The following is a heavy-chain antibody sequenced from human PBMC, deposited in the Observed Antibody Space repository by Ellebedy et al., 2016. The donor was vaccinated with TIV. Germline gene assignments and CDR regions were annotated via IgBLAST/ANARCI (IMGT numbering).Heavy chain of an antibody. V-gene: IGHV3-43D*03. CDR1: GFPFEDYA. D-gene: IGHD6-19*01. CDR3: AKDMKRSGWYNPFDY. Sequence: GESLKTSCAASGFPFEDYAMHWVRQAPGKGLEWVSLISCDGSSTYYAESVKGRFTISRDNSKNSLFLQMNSLRAEDTALYYCAKDMKRSGWYNPFDYWGQGTLVTVSS. CDR2: ISCDGSST. J-gene: IGHJ4*02.